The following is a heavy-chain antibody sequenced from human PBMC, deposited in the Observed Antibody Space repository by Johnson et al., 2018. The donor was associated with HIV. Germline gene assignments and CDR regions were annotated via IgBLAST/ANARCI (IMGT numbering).Heavy chain of an antibody. J-gene: IGHJ3*02. Sequence: VQLVESGGGLVQPGGSLRLSCAASGFTFGSYVMSWVRQAPGKGLEWVSAIGTAGDTYYADSVKGRFTISRDNSKNTLYLQMNSLRAEDTAVYYCAKDVELHGAFDIWGQGTMVTVSS. V-gene: IGHV3-23*04. D-gene: IGHD1-26*01. CDR1: GFTFGSYV. CDR2: IGTAGDT. CDR3: AKDVELHGAFDI.